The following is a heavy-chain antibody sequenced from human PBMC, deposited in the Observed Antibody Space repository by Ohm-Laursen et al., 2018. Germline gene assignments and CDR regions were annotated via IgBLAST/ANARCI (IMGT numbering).Heavy chain of an antibody. V-gene: IGHV4-59*11. Sequence: TLSLTCIVSGAPISTHYWSWIRQPPGKGLEWIGYIYYSGTTNYNPPLKSRVTISLNTSKNQFSLKLSSVTAADTAVYYCARRGHAFDIWGQGTMVTVSS. CDR2: IYYSGTT. CDR3: ARRGHAFDI. J-gene: IGHJ3*02. CDR1: GAPISTHY.